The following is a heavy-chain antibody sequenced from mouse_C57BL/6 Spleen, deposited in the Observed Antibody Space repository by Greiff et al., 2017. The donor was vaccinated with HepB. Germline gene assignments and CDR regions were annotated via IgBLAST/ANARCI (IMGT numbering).Heavy chain of an antibody. CDR2: IYPRSGNT. Sequence: VQLQQSGAELARPGASVKLSCKASGYTFTSYGISWVKQRTGQGLEWIGEIYPRSGNTYYNEKFKGKATLTADKSSSTAYMELRSRTSEDSAVYFCAREGAYDYAMDYWGQGTSVTVSS. J-gene: IGHJ4*01. CDR3: AREGAYDYAMDY. V-gene: IGHV1-81*01. CDR1: GYTFTSYG. D-gene: IGHD2-12*01.